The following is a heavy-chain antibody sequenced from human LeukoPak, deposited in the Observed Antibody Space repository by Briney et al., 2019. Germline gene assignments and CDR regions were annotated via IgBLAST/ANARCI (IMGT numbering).Heavy chain of an antibody. Sequence: GESLKISWKGSGYSFTSYWIGWVRQMPGKGLEWMGIIYPGDSDTRYSPSFQGQVTISADKSISTAYLQWSSLKASDTAMYYCARHGQAGYSSSWYGGDYWGQGTLVTVSS. CDR1: GYSFTSYW. D-gene: IGHD6-13*01. J-gene: IGHJ4*02. CDR2: IYPGDSDT. V-gene: IGHV5-51*01. CDR3: ARHGQAGYSSSWYGGDY.